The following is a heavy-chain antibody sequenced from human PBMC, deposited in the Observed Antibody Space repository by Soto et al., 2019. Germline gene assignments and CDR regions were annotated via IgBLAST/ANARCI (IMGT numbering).Heavy chain of an antibody. Sequence: SVKVSCKASGGTFSSYAISWVRQAPGQGLEWMGGIIPIFGTANYAQKFQGRVTITADKSMSTAYMELSSLRSEDTAVYYCARDGSPPDYDFWSSEKRLRYGMDVWGQGTTVTVSS. CDR2: IIPIFGTA. D-gene: IGHD3-3*01. V-gene: IGHV1-69*06. CDR1: GGTFSSYA. J-gene: IGHJ6*02. CDR3: ARDGSPPDYDFWSSEKRLRYGMDV.